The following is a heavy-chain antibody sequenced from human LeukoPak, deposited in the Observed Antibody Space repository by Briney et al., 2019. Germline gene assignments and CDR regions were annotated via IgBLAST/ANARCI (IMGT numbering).Heavy chain of an antibody. CDR1: GYTFTGYY. CDR3: ARGLLSTYYYVSGTYYTLPDFDY. D-gene: IGHD3-10*01. CDR2: INPNSGGT. Sequence: ASLKVSCKASGYTFTGYYMHWVRQAPGQGLEWMGWINPNSGGTNFAQSFQGRVTMTRDSSINTAYMELSRLRSDDTAVYYCARGLLSTYYYVSGTYYTLPDFDYWGQGTLVTVSS. V-gene: IGHV1-2*02. J-gene: IGHJ4*02.